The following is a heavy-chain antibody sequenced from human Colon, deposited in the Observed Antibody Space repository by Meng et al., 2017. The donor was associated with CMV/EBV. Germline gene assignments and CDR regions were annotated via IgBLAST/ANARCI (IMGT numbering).Heavy chain of an antibody. Sequence: QVQLVHSGAEVRMPGASVKVSCKASGYSFTGYYIHWVRQAPGQGLEWMGWMDPTTGRTDYAQKFQGTVTMTRDTSISTAYLELSRLTSDDTAVYYCASHSSYVWGSHHWDQGTLVTVSS. CDR2: MDPTTGRT. CDR3: ASHSSYVWGSHH. CDR1: GYSFTGYY. D-gene: IGHD3-16*01. J-gene: IGHJ1*01. V-gene: IGHV1-2*02.